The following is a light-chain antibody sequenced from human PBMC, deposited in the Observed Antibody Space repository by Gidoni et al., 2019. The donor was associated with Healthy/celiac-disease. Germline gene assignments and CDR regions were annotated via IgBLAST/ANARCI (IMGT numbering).Light chain of an antibody. Sequence: EIVMTPSPATLSVSPGERATLSCRASQSVSSNLAWYQQKPGQAPRLLIYGASTRATGIPARFSGSGSGTEFTLTISSLQSEDFVVYYCQQYNNWPPVYTFGQGTKLEIK. CDR3: QQYNNWPPVYT. CDR1: QSVSSN. V-gene: IGKV3-15*01. J-gene: IGKJ2*01. CDR2: GAS.